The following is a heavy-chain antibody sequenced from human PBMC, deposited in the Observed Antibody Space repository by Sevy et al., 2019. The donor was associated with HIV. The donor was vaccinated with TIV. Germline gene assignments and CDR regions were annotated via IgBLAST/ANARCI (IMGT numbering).Heavy chain of an antibody. J-gene: IGHJ3*02. CDR2: ISAYNGNT. D-gene: IGHD3-10*01. V-gene: IGHV1-18*01. Sequence: ASVKVSCKASGYTFTSYGISWVRQAPGQGLEWMGWISAYNGNTNYAQKLQGRVTMTTDTSTSTAYMELRSLGSDDTAVYYCARSGRSTVVTYAFDIWGQGTMVTVSS. CDR1: GYTFTSYG. CDR3: ARSGRSTVVTYAFDI.